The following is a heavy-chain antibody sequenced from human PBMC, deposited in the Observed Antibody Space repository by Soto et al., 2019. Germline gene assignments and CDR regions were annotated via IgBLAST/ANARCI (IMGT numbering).Heavy chain of an antibody. Sequence: EVQLVESGGGLVKPGGSLRLSCAASGFTFSSYSMNWVRQAPGKGLEWVSSISSSSSYIYYADSVKGRFTISRDNAKNSLYQQMNSLRAEDTAVYYCARDYYGSGSYPRKYYFDYWGQGTLVTVSS. J-gene: IGHJ4*02. D-gene: IGHD3-10*01. V-gene: IGHV3-21*01. CDR2: ISSSSSYI. CDR3: ARDYYGSGSYPRKYYFDY. CDR1: GFTFSSYS.